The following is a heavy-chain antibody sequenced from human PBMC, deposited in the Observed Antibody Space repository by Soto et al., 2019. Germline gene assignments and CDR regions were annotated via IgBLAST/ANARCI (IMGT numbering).Heavy chain of an antibody. CDR1: GFTFSSYA. CDR2: ISYDGSNK. CDR3: ARYGSGSYYFDY. J-gene: IGHJ4*02. Sequence: PGGSLRLSCAASGFTFSSYAMHWVRQAPGKGLEWVAVISYDGSNKYYADSVKGRFTISRDNSKNTLYLQMNSLRAEDTAVYYCARYGSGSYYFDYWGQGTLVTAPQ. D-gene: IGHD3-10*01. V-gene: IGHV3-30-3*01.